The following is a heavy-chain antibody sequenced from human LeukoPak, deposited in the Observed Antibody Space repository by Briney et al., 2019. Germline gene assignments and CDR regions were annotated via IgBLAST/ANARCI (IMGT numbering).Heavy chain of an antibody. D-gene: IGHD3-22*01. V-gene: IGHV4-31*03. CDR2: SYYSGTT. CDR3: AGASYYYGSSAYYYLNWFDP. CDR1: GGSISSGGYY. J-gene: IGHJ5*02. Sequence: PSETLSLTCTVSGGSISSGGYYWSWIRQHPGKGLEWIGYSYYSGTTYYNPSLKSRVTISVDTSKNQFSLKLSSVTAADTALYYCAGASYYYGSSAYYYLNWFDPWGQGTLVTVSS.